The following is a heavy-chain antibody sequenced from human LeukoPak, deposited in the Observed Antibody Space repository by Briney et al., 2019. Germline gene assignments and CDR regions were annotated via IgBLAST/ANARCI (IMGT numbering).Heavy chain of an antibody. CDR3: AKDGGEYYDILTGYYPRLYYMDV. CDR2: ISSSGSTI. D-gene: IGHD3-9*01. Sequence: GGSLRLSCAASGFTFSSYEMNWVRQAPGKGLEWASYISSSGSTIYYADSVKGRFTISRDNAKNSLYLQMNSLRAEDTAVYYCAKDGGEYYDILTGYYPRLYYMDVWGKGTTVTISS. J-gene: IGHJ6*03. CDR1: GFTFSSYE. V-gene: IGHV3-48*03.